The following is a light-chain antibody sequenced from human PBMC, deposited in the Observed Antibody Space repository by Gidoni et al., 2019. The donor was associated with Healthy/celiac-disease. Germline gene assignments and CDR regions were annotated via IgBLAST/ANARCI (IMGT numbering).Light chain of an antibody. CDR2: EVS. Sequence: QSALTQPASVSGSPGQSITISCTGTSSDAGGYNYVSWYQQHPGKAPKLMIYEVSNRPSGVSNRFSGSKSGNTASLTISGLQAEDEADYDCSSYTSSSTRVFGTGTKVTVL. CDR1: SSDAGGYNY. J-gene: IGLJ1*01. CDR3: SSYTSSSTRV. V-gene: IGLV2-14*01.